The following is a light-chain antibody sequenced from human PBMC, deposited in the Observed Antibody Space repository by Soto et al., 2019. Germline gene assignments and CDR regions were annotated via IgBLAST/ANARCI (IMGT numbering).Light chain of an antibody. V-gene: IGKV1-5*01. CDR2: DAS. CDR1: QSIGDW. J-gene: IGKJ1*01. Sequence: DIQMTQSPSTLSASGGDRVTITCRASQSIGDWLAWYQQKPGKAPYLLIYDASILQNGVPSRFSGSGSGTEFTLTITSLQPDDLATYYCQQYSRSSWTFGQGTKVDIK. CDR3: QQYSRSSWT.